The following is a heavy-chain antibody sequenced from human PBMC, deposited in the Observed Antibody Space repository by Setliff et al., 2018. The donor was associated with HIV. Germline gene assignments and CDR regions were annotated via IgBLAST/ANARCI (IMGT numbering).Heavy chain of an antibody. CDR2: ISGSGTSV. CDR1: GFTFDTFH. J-gene: IGHJ3*02. V-gene: IGHV3-21*01. Sequence: GGSLRLSCVTSGFTFDTFHMNWVRQAPGKGLEWVSSISGSGTSVDYADSVRGRFTISRDDATKSLFLQMDSLRAEDTAVYYCARSRSTRDAFDIWGQGTMVTVSS. CDR3: ARSRSTRDAFDI. D-gene: IGHD2-2*01.